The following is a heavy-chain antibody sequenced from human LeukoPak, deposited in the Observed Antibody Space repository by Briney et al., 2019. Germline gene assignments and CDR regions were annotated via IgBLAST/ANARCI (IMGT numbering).Heavy chain of an antibody. Sequence: PGGSLRLSCAASGFTFSDYYMSWIRQAPGKGLEWVSYISSSGSTIYYAAPVKGRFTISRDDSRNTLYLQMNSLKTEDTAVYYCSTGGGTNDYWGQGTLVTVSS. J-gene: IGHJ4*02. V-gene: IGHV3-11*01. CDR2: ISSSGSTI. CDR1: GFTFSDYY. D-gene: IGHD1-1*01. CDR3: STGGGTNDY.